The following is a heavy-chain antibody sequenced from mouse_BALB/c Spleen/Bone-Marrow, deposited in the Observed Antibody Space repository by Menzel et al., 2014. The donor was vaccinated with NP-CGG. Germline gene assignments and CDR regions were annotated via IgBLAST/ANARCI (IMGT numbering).Heavy chain of an antibody. CDR3: ARETRYGNYVDYFDY. V-gene: IGHV1S56*01. J-gene: IGHJ2*01. CDR1: GYTFTNYY. Sequence: VQLQQSGPELVKPGTSERISCKPSGYTFTNYYIHWVKQRPGQGLEWIGWIYPGNVDTKYNEKFKGKATLTADKSSSTAYMQLSSLTSEDSAVYFCARETRYGNYVDYFDYWGQGTTLTVSS. D-gene: IGHD2-10*02. CDR2: IYPGNVDT.